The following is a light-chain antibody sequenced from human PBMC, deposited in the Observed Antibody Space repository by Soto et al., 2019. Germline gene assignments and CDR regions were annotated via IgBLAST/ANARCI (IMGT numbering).Light chain of an antibody. V-gene: IGLV1-40*01. J-gene: IGLJ2*01. Sequence: QSVLTQPPSVSGAPGQRVTISCTGSSSNIGAGYDVQWYQQLPGTAPKVLIYGNSNRPSGVPDRFSGSKSGTSASLAITGLQAAEEADYYCQSYDSSLSAVVFGGGTKLTVL. CDR3: QSYDSSLSAVV. CDR2: GNS. CDR1: SSNIGAGYD.